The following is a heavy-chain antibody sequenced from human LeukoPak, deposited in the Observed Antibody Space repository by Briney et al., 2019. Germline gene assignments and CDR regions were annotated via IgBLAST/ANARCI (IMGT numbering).Heavy chain of an antibody. CDR1: GGSTSSSNYY. CDR3: ARLGAGPTYYDFWSGYSSFYFDY. CDR2: IHYSGNT. D-gene: IGHD3-3*01. J-gene: IGHJ4*02. V-gene: IGHV4-39*01. Sequence: SETLSLTCTVSGGSTSSSNYYWGWIRQPPGKGLEWIGGIHYSGNTYYNPSLKSRVTISIDTSKDQFSLKLSSVTAADTAVYYCARLGAGPTYYDFWSGYSSFYFDYWGQGTLVTVSS.